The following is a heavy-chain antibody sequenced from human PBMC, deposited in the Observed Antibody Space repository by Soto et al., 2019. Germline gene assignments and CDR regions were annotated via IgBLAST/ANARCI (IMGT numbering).Heavy chain of an antibody. J-gene: IGHJ6*02. CDR2: MNAKSGDT. D-gene: IGHD3-16*01. CDR1: GYTFSDFD. Sequence: ASVKVSCKASGYTFSDFDINWLRQASGQGPEWMGWMNAKSGDTFFAQRFQGKFNMTWDTSLSTAYMEVGSLTSDDTAMYYCARGNPFNYAGFDVWGQGTTVTVAS. CDR3: ARGNPFNYAGFDV. V-gene: IGHV1-8*01.